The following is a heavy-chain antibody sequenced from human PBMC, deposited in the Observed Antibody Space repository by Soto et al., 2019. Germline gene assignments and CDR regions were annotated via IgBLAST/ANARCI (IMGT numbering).Heavy chain of an antibody. CDR3: ATSVGLHSVVVPDFDY. V-gene: IGHV3-23*01. Sequence: PGGSLRLSCAASGFTFSSYAMSWVRQAPGKGLEWVSAISGSGGSTYYADSVKGRSTISRDNSKNTLYLQMNSLRAEDTAVYYCATSVGLHSVVVPDFDYWGQGTLGTVSA. D-gene: IGHD2-21*01. J-gene: IGHJ4*02. CDR1: GFTFSSYA. CDR2: ISGSGGST.